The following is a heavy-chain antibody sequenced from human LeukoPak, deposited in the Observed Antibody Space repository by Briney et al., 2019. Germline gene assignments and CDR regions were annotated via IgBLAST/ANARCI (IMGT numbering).Heavy chain of an antibody. Sequence: SVKVSCRTSGYTFASYHIHWVRQAPGQGLEWMGGIIPIFGTANYAQKFQGRVTITADESTSTAYMELSSLRSEDTAVYYCAREYCGGDCYWGYYYYMDVWGKGTTVTISS. J-gene: IGHJ6*03. V-gene: IGHV1-69*13. CDR3: AREYCGGDCYWGYYYYMDV. CDR1: GYTFASYH. D-gene: IGHD2-21*02. CDR2: IIPIFGTA.